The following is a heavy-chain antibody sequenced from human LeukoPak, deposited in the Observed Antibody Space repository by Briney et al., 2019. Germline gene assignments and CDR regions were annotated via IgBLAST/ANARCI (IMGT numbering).Heavy chain of an antibody. D-gene: IGHD3-10*01. CDR3: AKEGRGVFDS. CDR2: ISSSSSYI. V-gene: IGHV3-21*01. J-gene: IGHJ5*01. CDR1: GFTFSSYS. Sequence: GGSLRLSCAASGFTFSSYSMNWVRQAPGKGLEWVSSISSSSSYIYSADSVKGRFTISRDNAKNSLYLQMNSLRVEDTAVYYCAKEGRGVFDSWGQGTLVTVTS.